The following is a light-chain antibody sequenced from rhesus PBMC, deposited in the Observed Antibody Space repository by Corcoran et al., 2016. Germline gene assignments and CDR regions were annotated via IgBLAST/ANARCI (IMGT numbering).Light chain of an antibody. CDR2: TAS. J-gene: IGKJ2*01. V-gene: IGKV1-36*02. Sequence: DIQMTQSPSSLSASVGDRVTITCRASQGISDYLNWYQQKPGKAPKRLIYTASNLERGVPSRFSGSGSGTDFTLTISSLQPEDFAEYYCLQGYSTPYSFGQGTKVEIK. CDR1: QGISDY. CDR3: LQGYSTPYS.